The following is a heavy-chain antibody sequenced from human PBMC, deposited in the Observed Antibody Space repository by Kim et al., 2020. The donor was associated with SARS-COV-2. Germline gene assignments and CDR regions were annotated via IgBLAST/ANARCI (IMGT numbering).Heavy chain of an antibody. CDR1: GYTFTSYA. Sequence: ASVKVSCKASGYTFTSYAMNWVRQAPGQGLEWMGWINTNTGNPTYAQGFTGRFVFSLDTSVSTAYLQISSLKAEDTAVYYCARVRTTGTTFAFDIWGQGTMVTFSS. V-gene: IGHV7-4-1*02. J-gene: IGHJ3*02. D-gene: IGHD1-1*01. CDR2: INTNTGNP. CDR3: ARVRTTGTTFAFDI.